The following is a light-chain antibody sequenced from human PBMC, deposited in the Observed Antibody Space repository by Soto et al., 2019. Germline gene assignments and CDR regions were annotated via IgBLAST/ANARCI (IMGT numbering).Light chain of an antibody. CDR3: QQRSNWPIT. CDR2: DAS. V-gene: IGKV3-11*01. CDR1: QSVNTY. Sequence: EIVMTQSPATLSVSPGERATLSCRASQSVNTYLAWYQQKPGQAPRLLIYDASNRATDIPARFRGSGSGTDFTLTISSLEPEDSAVYYCQQRSNWPITFGQGTRLEI. J-gene: IGKJ5*01.